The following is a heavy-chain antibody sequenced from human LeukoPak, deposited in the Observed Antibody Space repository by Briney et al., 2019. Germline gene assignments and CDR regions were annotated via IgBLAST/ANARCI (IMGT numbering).Heavy chain of an antibody. CDR2: ISYDGSKK. CDR1: GFTFSSYA. Sequence: GGSLSLSCAASGFTFSSYAMHWVRQAPGKGLEWVAVISYDGSKKYYADSVKGRFTISRDNSKNTLYLQMNSLRGEDTAVYYCARVGGSVNNWNYYYMDVWGKGTTVTVSS. J-gene: IGHJ6*03. CDR3: ARVGGSVNNWNYYYMDV. V-gene: IGHV3-30*04. D-gene: IGHD1-20*01.